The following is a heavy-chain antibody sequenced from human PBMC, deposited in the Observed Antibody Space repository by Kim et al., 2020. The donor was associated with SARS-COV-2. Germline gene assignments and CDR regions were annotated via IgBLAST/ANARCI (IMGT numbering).Heavy chain of an antibody. J-gene: IGHJ5*02. Sequence: NYSPSVASRVVISVDIYNNQFSLKLFSVTAADTAVYYCAREASTNTWFDPWGRGTLVTVSS. D-gene: IGHD2-8*01. CDR3: AREASTNTWFDP. V-gene: IGHV4-4*02.